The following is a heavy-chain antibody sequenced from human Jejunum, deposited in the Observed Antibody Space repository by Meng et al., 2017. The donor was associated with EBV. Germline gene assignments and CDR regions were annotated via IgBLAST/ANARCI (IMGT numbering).Heavy chain of an antibody. CDR1: GYLFSDYS. V-gene: IGHV1-3*01. Sequence: QAQLVQSGAEVKKPGASVKISCKASGYLFSDYSIHWVRQAPGQRLEWMGWITAGNGNTKYSRRFQDRITFTRDTSATTVYMELSSLRSADTAVYYCARESYDFWSGIDSWGQGTLGTVAS. D-gene: IGHD3-3*01. CDR2: ITAGNGNT. CDR3: ARESYDFWSGIDS. J-gene: IGHJ4*02.